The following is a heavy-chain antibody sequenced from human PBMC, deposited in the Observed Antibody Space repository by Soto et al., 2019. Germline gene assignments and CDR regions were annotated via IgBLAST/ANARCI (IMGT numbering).Heavy chain of an antibody. V-gene: IGHV1-8*01. J-gene: IGHJ3*02. CDR2: MNPNSGNT. Sequence: ASVRVSCKASGYTFTSYDINWVRQATGQGLEWMGWMNPNSGNTGYAQKYQGRVTMTRNTSISTAYMELSSLRSEDTAFYYFASLHYDFWSGYTDAFDIWGQGTMVTVSS. D-gene: IGHD3-3*01. CDR3: ASLHYDFWSGYTDAFDI. CDR1: GYTFTSYD.